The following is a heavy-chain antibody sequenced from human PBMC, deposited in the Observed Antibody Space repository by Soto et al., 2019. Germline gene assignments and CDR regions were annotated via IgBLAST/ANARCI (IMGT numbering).Heavy chain of an antibody. Sequence: EVQLLESGGGFVQPGGSLRLSCAASGFRFRDFAMTWVRQAPGRGLEWVSAITGTASSTYYTDSVKGRFTISRDNSKNTLYLQINSLRAEDTAIYYCAKGAEGYVVSSLDSWGQGTLVTVSS. D-gene: IGHD5-12*01. V-gene: IGHV3-23*01. J-gene: IGHJ4*02. CDR3: AKGAEGYVVSSLDS. CDR2: ITGTASST. CDR1: GFRFRDFA.